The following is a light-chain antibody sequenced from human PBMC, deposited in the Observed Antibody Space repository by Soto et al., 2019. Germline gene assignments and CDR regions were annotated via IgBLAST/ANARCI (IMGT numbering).Light chain of an antibody. J-gene: IGLJ1*01. CDR1: GSDVGGYNY. Sequence: QSALTQPASVSGSPGQSITISCTGTGSDVGGYNYVSWYQQHPGKAPKLMIYEVSNRPSGVSNRFSGSKSGNTASLTISGLQAEDEADYYCSSYTSSKGVFGNGTKVTVL. CDR2: EVS. CDR3: SSYTSSKGV. V-gene: IGLV2-14*01.